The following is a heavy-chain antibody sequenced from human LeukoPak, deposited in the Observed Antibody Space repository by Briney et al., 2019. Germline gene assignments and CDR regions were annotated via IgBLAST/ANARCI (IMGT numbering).Heavy chain of an antibody. D-gene: IGHD6-19*01. CDR2: IYSGGST. Sequence: GGSLRLSCAASGFTVSSNYMSWVRQAPGMGLEWVSVIYSGGSTYYADSVKGRFTISRDNSKNTLYLQMNSLRAEDTAVYYCANRYIAVAGTVFDYWGQGTLVTVSS. J-gene: IGHJ4*02. CDR1: GFTVSSNY. CDR3: ANRYIAVAGTVFDY. V-gene: IGHV3-66*02.